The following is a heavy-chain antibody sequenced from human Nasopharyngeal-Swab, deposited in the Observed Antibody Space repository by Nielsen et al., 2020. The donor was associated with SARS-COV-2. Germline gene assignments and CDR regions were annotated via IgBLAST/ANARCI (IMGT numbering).Heavy chain of an antibody. CDR1: GGTFSSYA. CDR2: IIPIFGTA. CDR3: ARGIAAAGTLSGYYYGMDV. V-gene: IGHV1-69*13. Sequence: SVKVSCKASGGTFSSYAISWVRQAPGQGLEWMGGIIPIFGTANYTQKFQGRVTITADESTSTAYMELSSLRSEDTAVYYCARGIAAAGTLSGYYYGMDVWGQGTTVTVSS. D-gene: IGHD6-13*01. J-gene: IGHJ6*02.